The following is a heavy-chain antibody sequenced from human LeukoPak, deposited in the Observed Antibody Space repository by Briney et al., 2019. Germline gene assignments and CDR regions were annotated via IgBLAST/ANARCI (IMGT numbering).Heavy chain of an antibody. CDR2: LSGSGSST. J-gene: IGHJ5*02. Sequence: GGSLRLSCAASGLTFIIYAMSWVPHPPGKGLEWVSALSGSGSSTYYADSVKGRFTISRDNSKNPLYLQMISLRADDTGVYYCAKGGRSWYGSLDTWGQGTLVTVSS. D-gene: IGHD6-13*01. V-gene: IGHV3-23*01. CDR1: GLTFIIYA. CDR3: AKGGRSWYGSLDT.